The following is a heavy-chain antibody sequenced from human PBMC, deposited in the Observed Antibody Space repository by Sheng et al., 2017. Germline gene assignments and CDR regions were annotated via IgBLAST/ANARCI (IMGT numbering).Heavy chain of an antibody. CDR1: ESTFSNYW. V-gene: IGHV3-7*01. J-gene: IGHJ4*02. Sequence: EVQLVGSGGGLVQPGGSLRLSCAASESTFSNYWMNWVRRAPGKGLEWMANINQDGSDTYYVDSVKGRFTISRDNAKNSLSLQMNNLRVEDTAVYYCVGGDFLYWGQGSWSPSRQ. CDR2: INQDGSDT. CDR3: VGGDFLY.